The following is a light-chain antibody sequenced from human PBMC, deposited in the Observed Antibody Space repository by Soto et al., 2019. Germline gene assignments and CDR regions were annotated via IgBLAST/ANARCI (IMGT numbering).Light chain of an antibody. J-gene: IGKJ5*01. Sequence: DIQMTQSPSSLSASVGDRVTIICQASQDITNYLNWYQQKPGKAPKLLIHDASNLETGVPSRFSGRGSGTHFSFTISSLQPEDIATYYCQQFDNVPFTFGQGTRLEMK. V-gene: IGKV1-33*01. CDR3: QQFDNVPFT. CDR1: QDITNY. CDR2: DAS.